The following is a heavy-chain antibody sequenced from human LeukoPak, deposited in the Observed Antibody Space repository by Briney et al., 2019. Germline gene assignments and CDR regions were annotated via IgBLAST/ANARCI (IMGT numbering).Heavy chain of an antibody. CDR1: GGSFSGAY. J-gene: IGHJ4*02. Sequence: SETLSLTCVVSGGSFSGAYWSWIRQPPGKGLEWIGEINHSGSTNYNPSLKSRVTISVDTSKNQFSLKLSSVTAADTAVYYCARGRVVPAAIKGGVDYWGQGTLVTVSS. CDR3: ARGRVVPAAIKGGVDY. CDR2: INHSGST. D-gene: IGHD2-2*01. V-gene: IGHV4-34*01.